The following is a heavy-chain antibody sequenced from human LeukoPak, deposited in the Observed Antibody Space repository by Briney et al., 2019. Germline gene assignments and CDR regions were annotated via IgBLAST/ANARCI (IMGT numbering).Heavy chain of an antibody. V-gene: IGHV3-7*01. CDR3: ARGAEKNYYYYMDV. CDR2: IDPDGSEK. D-gene: IGHD1-14*01. CDR1: GITFGSYS. J-gene: IGHJ6*03. Sequence: GGSLRLSCVASGITFGSYSMTWVRQAPGKGLEWVANIDPDGSEKDYVESVKGRFTISRDNAKNSLYLQMNSLRAEDTAVYYCARGAEKNYYYYMDVWGKGTTVTVSS.